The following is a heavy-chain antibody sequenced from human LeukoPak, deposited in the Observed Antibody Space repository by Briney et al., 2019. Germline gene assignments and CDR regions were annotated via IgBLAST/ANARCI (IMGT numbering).Heavy chain of an antibody. V-gene: IGHV3-9*01. D-gene: IGHD6-13*01. CDR1: GFTFDIYA. CDR2: ISWSSGSI. CDR3: AKDLRASSSWYSAFDY. J-gene: IGHJ4*02. Sequence: GRSLRLSRAASGFTFDIYAIHSVRQPPGNCLESVSGISWSSGSIGYADSVKGRFTISRDNAKNSLYLQMNSLRAEDTALYYCAKDLRASSSWYSAFDYWGQGTLVTVSS.